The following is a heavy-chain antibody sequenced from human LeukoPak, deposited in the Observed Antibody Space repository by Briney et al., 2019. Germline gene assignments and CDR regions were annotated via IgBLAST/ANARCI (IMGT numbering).Heavy chain of an antibody. CDR1: GYTFTSYD. V-gene: IGHV1-8*01. CDR2: MNPNSGNT. Sequence: AAVKVSCKASGYTFTSYDINWLRQATGQGLEWMGWMNPNSGNTGYAQKFQGRVTMTRNTSMSTAYMELSSLRSEDTAVYYCAIRTHVDIVATLGGRVEKGLDYWGQGTLVTVSS. J-gene: IGHJ4*02. CDR3: AIRTHVDIVATLGGRVEKGLDY. D-gene: IGHD5-12*01.